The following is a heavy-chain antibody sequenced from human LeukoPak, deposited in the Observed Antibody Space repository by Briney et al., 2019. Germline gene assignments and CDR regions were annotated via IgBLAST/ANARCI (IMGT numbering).Heavy chain of an antibody. CDR1: GFTFSNAW. CDR2: IRSKADGGTT. V-gene: IGHV3-15*01. D-gene: IGHD2-15*01. Sequence: GGSLRLSCAASGFTFSNAWMSWVRQAPGKGLEWVGRIRSKADGGTTDYAAPVKGRFSVSRDDPKNTLSLEMNTLKTEDTAVYYCTTLAGYCSGGSCYGSGYWGQGTLVTVSS. J-gene: IGHJ4*02. CDR3: TTLAGYCSGGSCYGSGY.